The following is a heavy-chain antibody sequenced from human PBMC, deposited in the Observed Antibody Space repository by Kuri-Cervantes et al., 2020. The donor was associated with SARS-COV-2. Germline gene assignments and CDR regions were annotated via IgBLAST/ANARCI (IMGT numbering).Heavy chain of an antibody. V-gene: IGHV1-46*01. Sequence: ASVKVSCKASGYTFPRYYMHWVRQAPGQGLEWMGIINPSGGSTSYAQKFQGRVTMTRDTSTSTVYMELSSLRSEDTAVYYCARDLGDSSSSLELNYYYYYYMDVWGKGTTVTVSS. CDR2: INPSGGST. J-gene: IGHJ6*03. CDR1: GYTFPRYY. D-gene: IGHD6-13*01. CDR3: ARDLGDSSSSLELNYYYYYYMDV.